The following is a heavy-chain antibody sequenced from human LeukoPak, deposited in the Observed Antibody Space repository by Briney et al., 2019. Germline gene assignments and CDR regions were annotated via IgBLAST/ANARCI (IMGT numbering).Heavy chain of an antibody. CDR3: TRRMTTVSWFDP. J-gene: IGHJ5*02. CDR2: INANSGDR. D-gene: IGHD4-11*01. CDR1: GYTLTSYG. Sequence: ASVKVSCKASGYTLTSYGITWVRQAPGQGLEWVGWINANSGDRNYAQKLQGRVTMTTDTSTSTAYLELRSLGSDDTALYFCTRRMTTVSWFDPWGQGTLVTVSS. V-gene: IGHV1-18*01.